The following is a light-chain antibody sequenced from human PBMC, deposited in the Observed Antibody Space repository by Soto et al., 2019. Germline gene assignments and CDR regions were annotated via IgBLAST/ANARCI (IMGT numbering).Light chain of an antibody. V-gene: IGLV2-14*01. CDR1: GSDVGGYNY. J-gene: IGLJ1*01. Sequence: QSALTQPASVSGSRGQSITISCTGTGSDVGGYNYVSWYQQHPGKAPKLMIYEVSNRPSGVSNRFSGSKSGNTASLTISGLQAEDEADYYCSSYTSSRNYVFGTGTK. CDR2: EVS. CDR3: SSYTSSRNYV.